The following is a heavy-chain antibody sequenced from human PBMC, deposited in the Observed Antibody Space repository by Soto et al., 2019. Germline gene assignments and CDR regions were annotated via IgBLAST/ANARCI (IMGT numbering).Heavy chain of an antibody. D-gene: IGHD3-22*01. V-gene: IGHV4-34*01. Sequence: QVQLQQWGAGLLKPSETLSLTCAVYGGSFSGYYWSWIRQPQGKGLEWIGEINHSGSTNYNPSLKSRVTISVDTSKNQFSLKLSSVTAADTAVYYCARGRYYDSSGYPAGAVDYWGQGTLVTVSS. CDR2: INHSGST. CDR1: GGSFSGYY. J-gene: IGHJ4*02. CDR3: ARGRYYDSSGYPAGAVDY.